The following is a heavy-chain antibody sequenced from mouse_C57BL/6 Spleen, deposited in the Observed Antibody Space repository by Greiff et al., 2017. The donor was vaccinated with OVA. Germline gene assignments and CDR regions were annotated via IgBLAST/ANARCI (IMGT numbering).Heavy chain of an antibody. CDR1: GFSLTSYG. CDR3: ATSTGSGVYWYFDV. Sequence: QVQLQQSGPGLVQPSQSLSITCTVSGFSLTSYGVHWVRQSPGKGLEWLGVIWSGGSTDYNAAFISRLSISKDNSKSQVFFKMNSLQADDTAIYYCATSTGSGVYWYFDVWGTGTTVTVSS. D-gene: IGHD4-1*02. V-gene: IGHV2-2*01. J-gene: IGHJ1*03. CDR2: IWSGGST.